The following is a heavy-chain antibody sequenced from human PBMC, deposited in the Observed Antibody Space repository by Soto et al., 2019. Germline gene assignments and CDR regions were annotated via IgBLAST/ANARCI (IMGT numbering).Heavy chain of an antibody. CDR1: GYTFTSYG. J-gene: IGHJ5*02. Sequence: ASVKVSCKASGYTFTSYGISWVRQAPGQGLEWMGWISAYNGNTNYAQKLQGRVTMTTDTSTSTAYMELRSLRSDDTAVYYCARSTYYYDSSGYSNWFDPWGQGTLVTVPQ. CDR2: ISAYNGNT. V-gene: IGHV1-18*04. D-gene: IGHD3-22*01. CDR3: ARSTYYYDSSGYSNWFDP.